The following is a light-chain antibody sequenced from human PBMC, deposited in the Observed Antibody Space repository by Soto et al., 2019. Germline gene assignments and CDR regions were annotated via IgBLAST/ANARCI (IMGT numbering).Light chain of an antibody. V-gene: IGKV3-15*01. CDR1: QSVSNN. CDR3: QQYKNWPPWS. Sequence: ILMTQSPATLSVSPGERATLSCRASQSVSNNLAWYQQKPGQAPRLLIYDASTRATGIPARFSGSGSGTEFTLTNSGLQSADFQVYYCQQYKNWPPWSFGEGT. J-gene: IGKJ1*01. CDR2: DAS.